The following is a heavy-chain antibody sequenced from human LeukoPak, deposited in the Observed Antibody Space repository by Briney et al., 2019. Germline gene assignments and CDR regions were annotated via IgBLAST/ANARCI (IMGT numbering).Heavy chain of an antibody. CDR2: ISAYNGNT. D-gene: IGHD5-18*01. CDR1: GYTFTSYG. V-gene: IGHV1-18*01. Sequence: GASVKVSCKASGYTFTSYGISWVRQAPGQGLEWMGWISAYNGNTNYAQKLQGRVTMTTDTSTSTAYMELRGLRSDDTAVYYCARDLGYSYGLGTIYGMDVWGQGTTVTVSS. CDR3: ARDLGYSYGLGTIYGMDV. J-gene: IGHJ6*02.